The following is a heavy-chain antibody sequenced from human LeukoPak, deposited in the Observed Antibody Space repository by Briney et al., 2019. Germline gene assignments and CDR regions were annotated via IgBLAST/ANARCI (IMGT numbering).Heavy chain of an antibody. V-gene: IGHV5-51*01. Sequence: GESLKISCKGSGYSFTSYWIGWVRQMPGKGLGWMGIINPGDSDTTYSPSFQGQVTISADKSISTAYLQWTSLKASDTAMYYCARQYLSGHTDNWGQGTLVTVFS. CDR3: ARQYLSGHTDN. CDR2: INPGDSDT. CDR1: GYSFTSYW. D-gene: IGHD6-19*01. J-gene: IGHJ4*02.